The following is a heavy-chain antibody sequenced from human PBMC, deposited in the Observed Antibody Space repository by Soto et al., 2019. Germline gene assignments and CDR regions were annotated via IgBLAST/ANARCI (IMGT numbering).Heavy chain of an antibody. CDR1: GGTFSSYA. Sequence: GASVKVSCKASGGTFSSYAISWVRQAPGQGLEWMGGIIPIFGTANYAQKFQGRVTITADESTSTAYMELSSLRSEDTAVYYCARPTPGAYGDYGMDVWGQGTTVTVSS. CDR3: ARPTPGAYGDYGMDV. D-gene: IGHD4-17*01. V-gene: IGHV1-69*13. J-gene: IGHJ6*02. CDR2: IIPIFGTA.